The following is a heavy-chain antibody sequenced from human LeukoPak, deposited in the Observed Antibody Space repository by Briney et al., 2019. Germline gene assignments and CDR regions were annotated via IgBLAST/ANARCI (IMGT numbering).Heavy chain of an antibody. CDR1: GFTFSSYS. J-gene: IGHJ4*02. D-gene: IGHD2-21*02. Sequence: GGSLRLSCAASGFTFSSYSMNWVRQAPGKGLEWVSYISSTSSVIYYADSVKGRFTISRDNAKNSLYLQMNSLRAEDTAVYYCARVFGLVTRAPGYWGQGTLVTVSS. CDR2: ISSTSSVI. V-gene: IGHV3-48*01. CDR3: ARVFGLVTRAPGY.